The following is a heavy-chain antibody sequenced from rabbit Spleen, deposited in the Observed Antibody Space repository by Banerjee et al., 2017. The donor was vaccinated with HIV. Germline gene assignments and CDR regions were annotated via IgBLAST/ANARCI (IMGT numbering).Heavy chain of an antibody. CDR1: GFDFSSNA. J-gene: IGHJ4*01. V-gene: IGHV1S47*01. Sequence: QEQLVESGGGLVQPEGSLTLTCKASGFDFSSNAMCWVRQAPGKGPEWIACIANGDGSTYYASWVNGRFTISRSTSLNTVTLQMTSLTAADTATYFCARDPPGNGYSFNLWGQGTLVTVS. D-gene: IGHD8-1*01. CDR2: IANGDGST. CDR3: ARDPPGNGYSFNL.